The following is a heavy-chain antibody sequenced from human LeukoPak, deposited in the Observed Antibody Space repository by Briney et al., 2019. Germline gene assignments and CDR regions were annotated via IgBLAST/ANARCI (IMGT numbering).Heavy chain of an antibody. CDR1: GGSISSYF. D-gene: IGHD1-26*01. J-gene: IGHJ4*02. V-gene: IGHV4-4*07. Sequence: SETLSLTCTVSGGSISSYFWSWIRQPAARGLEWIGRIFTSGSTNSNPSLKSRVTMSVDTSKNQFSLKLSSVTAADTAVYYCARVGPSGNYFDYWGQGTLVTVSS. CDR3: ARVGPSGNYFDY. CDR2: IFTSGST.